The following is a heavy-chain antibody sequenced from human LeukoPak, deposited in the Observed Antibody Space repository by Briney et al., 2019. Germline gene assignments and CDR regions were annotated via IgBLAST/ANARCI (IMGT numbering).Heavy chain of an antibody. CDR2: ISWNSGSI. CDR1: GFTFDDYA. J-gene: IGHJ6*02. V-gene: IGHV3-9*01. CDR3: AKDRGSGGTYYYSMDV. Sequence: PGRSLRLSCAASGFTFDDYAMHWVRQAPGKGLEWVSGISWNSGSIGYADSVKGRFTISRDNAKNSLYLQMNSLRAEDTALYYCAKDRGSGGTYYYSMDVWGQGTTVTVSS. D-gene: IGHD2-15*01.